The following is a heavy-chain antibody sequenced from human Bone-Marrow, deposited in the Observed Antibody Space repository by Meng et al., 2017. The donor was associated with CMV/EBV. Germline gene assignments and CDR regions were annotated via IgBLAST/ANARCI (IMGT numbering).Heavy chain of an antibody. Sequence: GESLKISCAASGFTFSSYEMNWVRQAPGKGLEWVSYISSSGSTIYYADSVKGRFTISRDNAKNSLYLQMNSLRAEDTAVYYCAHIVVVNGGDAFDIWGQGTMVTV. D-gene: IGHD2-21*01. CDR2: ISSSGSTI. J-gene: IGHJ3*02. V-gene: IGHV3-48*03. CDR3: AHIVVVNGGDAFDI. CDR1: GFTFSSYE.